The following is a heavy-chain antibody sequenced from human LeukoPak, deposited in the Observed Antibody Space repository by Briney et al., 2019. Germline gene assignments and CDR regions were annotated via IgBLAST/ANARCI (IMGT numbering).Heavy chain of an antibody. V-gene: IGHV4-30-2*01. J-gene: IGHJ4*02. CDR2: IYHSEST. Sequence: SQTLSLTCTVSGGSISSGGYYWSWIRQPPGKGLEWIGYIYHSESTSYNPSLKSQVTISVDGSKNQFSLKLSSVTAADTAVYYCARDLGTGGGSYYFDYWGQGTLVTVSS. CDR3: ARDLGTGGGSYYFDY. D-gene: IGHD7-27*01. CDR1: GGSISSGGYY.